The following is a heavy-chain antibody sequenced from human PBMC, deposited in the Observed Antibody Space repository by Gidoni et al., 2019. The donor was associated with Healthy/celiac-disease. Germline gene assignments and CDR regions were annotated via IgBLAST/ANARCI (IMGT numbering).Heavy chain of an antibody. CDR1: GFTFSSYG. CDR2: ISYDGSNK. V-gene: IGHV3-30*18. CDR3: ANSDAYYFDY. J-gene: IGHJ4*02. Sequence: QVQLVESGGGVVQPGRSLRLSCAASGFTFSSYGMHWVRQAPGKGLEWVAVISYDGSNKYYADSVKGRFTISRDNSKNTLYLQMNSLRAEDTAVYYCANSDAYYFDYWGQGTLVTVSS.